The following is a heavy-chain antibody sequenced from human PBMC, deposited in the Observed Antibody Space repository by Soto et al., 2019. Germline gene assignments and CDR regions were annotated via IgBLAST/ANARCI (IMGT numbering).Heavy chain of an antibody. J-gene: IGHJ5*02. CDR1: GGSISSYY. CDR3: ARGYCSSTSCYIWDNWFDP. V-gene: IGHV4-59*01. D-gene: IGHD2-2*02. CDR2: IYYSGRT. Sequence: QVQLQESGPGLVKPSETLSLTCTVSGGSISSYYWSWIRQPPGKGLEWIGYIYYSGRTNYNPSLKSRVTISVDTYKTQFSLKLSSVTAADTAVYYCARGYCSSTSCYIWDNWFDPWGQGTLVTVSS.